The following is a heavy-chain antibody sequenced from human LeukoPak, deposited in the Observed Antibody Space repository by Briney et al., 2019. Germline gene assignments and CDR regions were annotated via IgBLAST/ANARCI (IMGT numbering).Heavy chain of an antibody. Sequence: GRSLGLSCAASGFTFDDYAMHWVRQAPGKGLEWVSGISWNSGSIGYADSVKGRFTISRDNAKNSLYLQMNSLRAEDTALYYCAKAYYDSMYYGMDVWGQGTTVTVPS. CDR1: GFTFDDYA. J-gene: IGHJ6*02. CDR2: ISWNSGSI. V-gene: IGHV3-9*01. D-gene: IGHD3-22*01. CDR3: AKAYYDSMYYGMDV.